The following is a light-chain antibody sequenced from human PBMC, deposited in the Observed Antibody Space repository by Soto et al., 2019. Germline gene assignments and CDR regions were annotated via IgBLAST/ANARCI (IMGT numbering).Light chain of an antibody. CDR2: QDN. CDR3: HSYDSSAHWV. CDR1: GGSIATNY. V-gene: IGLV6-57*04. Sequence: NFMLTQPHSVSESPGKTVTTSCTRSGGSIATNYVQWYQQRPGSAPTPVIFQDNDRPSGVPDRFSGSIDSSSNSASLTISGLRTEDEADYYCHSYDSSAHWVFGGGTKLTVL. J-gene: IGLJ3*02.